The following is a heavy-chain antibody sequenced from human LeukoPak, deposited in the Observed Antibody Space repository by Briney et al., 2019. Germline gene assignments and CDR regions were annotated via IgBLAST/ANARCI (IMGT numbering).Heavy chain of an antibody. CDR1: GFTFSRDS. J-gene: IGHJ5*02. D-gene: IGHD6-25*01. CDR3: ARGTQQISAAGHSTWFDP. Sequence: GGSLRLSCAASGFTFSRDSMNWVRQAPGKGLEWVSTISGGSTHIYYADSVKGRFTISRDNAENSLYLQMNSLRAEDTAVYYCARGTQQISAAGHSTWFDPWGQGTLVTVSS. V-gene: IGHV3-21*01. CDR2: ISGGSTHI.